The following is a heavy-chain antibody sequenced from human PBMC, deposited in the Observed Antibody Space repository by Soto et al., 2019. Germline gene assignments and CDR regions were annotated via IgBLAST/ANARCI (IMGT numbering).Heavy chain of an antibody. CDR2: INTYNGNT. CDR3: AMVDVYVTPSPQDV. V-gene: IGHV1-18*01. CDR1: GYTFTRYG. D-gene: IGHD3-16*01. J-gene: IGHJ6*02. Sequence: VQLVQSGAEVKNPGASVKVSCKPSGYTFTRYGIGWARQAPGQGLEWLGWINTYNGNTNYAQNVQGRVTLTTDTSTSTADMELRSLRSNDPAIYYCAMVDVYVTPSPQDVWGQGTTVSVSS.